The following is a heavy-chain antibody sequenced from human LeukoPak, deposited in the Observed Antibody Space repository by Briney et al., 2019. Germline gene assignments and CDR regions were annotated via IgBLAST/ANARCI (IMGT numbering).Heavy chain of an antibody. CDR3: ASSHTRLTVTQNWFDP. D-gene: IGHD4-17*01. V-gene: IGHV1-18*01. Sequence: RASVKVSCKASGYTFTSYGISWVRQAPGQGLEWMGWISAYNGNTNYAQKFQGRVTMTRDTSISTAYMELSRLRSDDTAVYYCASSHTRLTVTQNWFDPWGQGTLVTVSS. J-gene: IGHJ5*02. CDR1: GYTFTSYG. CDR2: ISAYNGNT.